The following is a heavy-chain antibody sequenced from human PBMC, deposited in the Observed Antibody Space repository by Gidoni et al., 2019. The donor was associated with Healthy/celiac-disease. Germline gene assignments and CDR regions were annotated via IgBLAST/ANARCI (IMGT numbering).Heavy chain of an antibody. J-gene: IGHJ4*02. CDR3: ARDLGTVGEGY. D-gene: IGHD1-26*01. CDR1: GGTFISYA. Sequence: QVQLVQSGAEVKQPGSSVKVSCKASGGTFISYAISWVRQAPGHGLEWMGGIIPIFGTANYAQKFQGRVTITADESTSTAYMELSSLRSEDTAVYYWARDLGTVGEGYWGQGTLVTVSS. CDR2: IIPIFGTA. V-gene: IGHV1-69*01.